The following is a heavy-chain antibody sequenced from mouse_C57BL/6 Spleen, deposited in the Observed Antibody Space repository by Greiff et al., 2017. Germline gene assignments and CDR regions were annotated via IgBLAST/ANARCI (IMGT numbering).Heavy chain of an antibody. J-gene: IGHJ3*01. CDR1: GFTFSDDG. CDR2: ISSGSSTI. Sequence: EVQLVESGGGLVKPGGSLKLSCAASGFTFSDDGMHWVRQAPEKGLEWVAYISSGSSTIYYADTVKGRFTISRDNAKNTLFLQMTSLRSEDTAMYYCARGHGNYPFAYWGQGTLVTVSA. D-gene: IGHD2-1*01. CDR3: ARGHGNYPFAY. V-gene: IGHV5-17*01.